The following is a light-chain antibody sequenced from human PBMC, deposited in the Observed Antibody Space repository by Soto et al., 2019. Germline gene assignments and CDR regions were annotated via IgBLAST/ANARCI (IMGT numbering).Light chain of an antibody. CDR2: EVS. J-gene: IGLJ2*01. Sequence: QSALTQPASVSGSPGQSITISCTASSSHIGSSNLVSWYQHHSGKAPKLIIYEVSNRPSGVSNRFSGSKSGNTASLTISGLQAEDEADYYCSSYTSSSTLVVFGGGTKLTVL. V-gene: IGLV2-14*02. CDR1: SSHIGSSNL. CDR3: SSYTSSSTLVV.